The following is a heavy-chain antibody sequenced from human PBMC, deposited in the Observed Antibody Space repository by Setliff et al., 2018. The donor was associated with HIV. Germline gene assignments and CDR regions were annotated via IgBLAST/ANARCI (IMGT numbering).Heavy chain of an antibody. D-gene: IGHD2-21*01. J-gene: IGHJ4*02. CDR2: INLYKDDT. V-gene: IGHV1-18*01. CDR3: ARYALCSDDCSDEGADI. CDR1: GYTFSSYA. Sequence: ASVTVSCKASGYTFSSYAITWVRQAPGQGLEWMGSINLYKDDTHYAQKFQDRVAMTADTSTNTVYMELRSLRSDDTAVYYCARYALCSDDCSDEGADIWGQGTLVTVSS.